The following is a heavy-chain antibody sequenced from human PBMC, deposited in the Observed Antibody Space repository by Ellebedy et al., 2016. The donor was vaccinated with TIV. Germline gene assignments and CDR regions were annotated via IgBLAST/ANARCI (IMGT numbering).Heavy chain of an antibody. Sequence: ASVKVSCKASGFAFTSYGISWVRQAPGQGLEWMGWISPYNGNTNYAQKVQGRVTMTTDTSTSTAYMELSSLRSEDTAVYYCASSNGDYAGFDPWGQGTLVTVSS. CDR1: GFAFTSYG. J-gene: IGHJ5*02. CDR2: ISPYNGNT. D-gene: IGHD4-17*01. V-gene: IGHV1-18*01. CDR3: ASSNGDYAGFDP.